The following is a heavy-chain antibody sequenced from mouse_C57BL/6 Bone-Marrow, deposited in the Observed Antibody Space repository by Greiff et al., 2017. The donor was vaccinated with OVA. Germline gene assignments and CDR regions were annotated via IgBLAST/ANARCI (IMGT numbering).Heavy chain of an antibody. V-gene: IGHV10-1*01. CDR3: VRRGSTMVTTDD. Sequence: EVKLMESGGGLVQPKGSLKLSCAASGFSFNTYAMNWVRQAPGKGLEWVARIRSKSNNYATYYADSVKDRFTISSDDSESMLYLQMNNLKTEDTAMYYCVRRGSTMVTTDDWGQGTTLTVSS. J-gene: IGHJ2*01. CDR2: IRSKSNNYAT. CDR1: GFSFNTYA. D-gene: IGHD2-2*01.